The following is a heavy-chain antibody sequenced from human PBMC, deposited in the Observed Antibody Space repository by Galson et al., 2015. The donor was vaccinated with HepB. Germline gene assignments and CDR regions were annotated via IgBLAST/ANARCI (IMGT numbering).Heavy chain of an antibody. V-gene: IGHV3-53*04. CDR1: GFTVSSNY. CDR2: IYSGGST. D-gene: IGHD4-11*01. Sequence: LRLSCAASGFTVSSNYMRWVRQAPGKGLEWVSVIYSGGSTYYADSVKGRFTISRHNSKNTLYLQMNSLRAEDTAVYYCARVSVRWPYYFDYWGQGTLVTVSS. J-gene: IGHJ4*02. CDR3: ARVSVRWPYYFDY.